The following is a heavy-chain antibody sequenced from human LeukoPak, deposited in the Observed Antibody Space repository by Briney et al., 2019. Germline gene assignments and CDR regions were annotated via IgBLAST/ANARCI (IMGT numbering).Heavy chain of an antibody. CDR2: ISSSSSYI. CDR3: ARGGIRFLEWLLSLC. V-gene: IGHV3-21*01. Sequence: GGSLRLSCAASGFSFSSYSMNWVRQAPGKGLEWVSSISSSSSYIYYADSVKGRFTNSRDNAKNSLYLQMNSLRAEDTAVYYCARGGIRFLEWLLSLCWGQGTLVTVSS. CDR1: GFSFSSYS. D-gene: IGHD3-3*01. J-gene: IGHJ4*02.